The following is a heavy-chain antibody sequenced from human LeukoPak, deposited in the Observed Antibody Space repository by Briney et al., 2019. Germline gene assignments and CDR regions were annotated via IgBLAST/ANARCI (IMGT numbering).Heavy chain of an antibody. CDR1: GFTFSHYY. CDR2: IKQDGSEQ. Sequence: GGSLRLSCAASGFTFSHYYMSWVRQAPGKGLEWVANIKQDGSEQFYLDSVKGRFTISRDNAKNALYLQMHSLRVDDTAVYYCANSPVIYDYGGNGDFQHWGQGTLVTVSS. D-gene: IGHD4-23*01. V-gene: IGHV3-7*01. J-gene: IGHJ1*01. CDR3: ANSPVIYDYGGNGDFQH.